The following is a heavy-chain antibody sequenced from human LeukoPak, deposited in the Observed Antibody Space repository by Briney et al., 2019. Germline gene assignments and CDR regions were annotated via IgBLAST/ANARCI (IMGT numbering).Heavy chain of an antibody. V-gene: IGHV3-21*01. Sequence: GGSLRPSCAASGFTFSSYSMNWVRQAPGKGLEWVSSISSSSSYIYYADSVKGRFTISRDNAKNSLYLQMNSLRAEDTAVYYCARDSQPIAVEFFDYWGQGTLVTVSS. CDR2: ISSSSSYI. J-gene: IGHJ4*02. D-gene: IGHD6-19*01. CDR3: ARDSQPIAVEFFDY. CDR1: GFTFSSYS.